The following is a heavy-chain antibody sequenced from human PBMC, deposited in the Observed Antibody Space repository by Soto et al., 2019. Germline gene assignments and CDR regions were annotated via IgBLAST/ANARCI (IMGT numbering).Heavy chain of an antibody. CDR1: GYSFTSYW. CDR3: ARQVAWFGEWGPFDP. D-gene: IGHD3-10*01. Sequence: GESLKISCKGSGYSFTSYWIGWVRQMPGKGLEWMGIIYPGDSDTRYSPSFQGQVTISADKSISTAYLQWSSLKASDTAMYYCARQVAWFGEWGPFDPWGQGTLVTVSS. CDR2: IYPGDSDT. J-gene: IGHJ5*02. V-gene: IGHV5-51*01.